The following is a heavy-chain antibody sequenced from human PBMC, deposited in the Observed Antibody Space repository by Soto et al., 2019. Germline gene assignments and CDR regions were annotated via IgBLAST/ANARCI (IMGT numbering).Heavy chain of an antibody. CDR3: ARCGRSGYNYIYGMDV. V-gene: IGHV4-59*01. CDR2: IYESGST. D-gene: IGHD3-3*01. CDR1: GDSISGYY. Sequence: ATLSLTCTVSGDSISGYYRGWIRQSPGKRLEWIGYIYESGSTNFNPSLKSRVTMSIDTSKSQFSLKLGSVTIAATAVYYCARCGRSGYNYIYGMDVWGQGTTVTVSS. J-gene: IGHJ6*02.